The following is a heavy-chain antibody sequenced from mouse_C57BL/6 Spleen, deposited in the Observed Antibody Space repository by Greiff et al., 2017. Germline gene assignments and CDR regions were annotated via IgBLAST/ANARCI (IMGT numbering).Heavy chain of an antibody. CDR3: ARGITTVVATRYWYFDV. D-gene: IGHD1-1*01. V-gene: IGHV5-4*03. CDR1: GFTFSSYA. Sequence: EVMLVESGGGLVKPGGSLKLSCAASGFTFSSYAMSWVRQTPEKRLEWVATISDGGSYTYYTDNVKGRFTISRDNAKNNLYLQMSHLKSEDTAMYYCARGITTVVATRYWYFDVWGTGTTVTVSS. J-gene: IGHJ1*03. CDR2: ISDGGSYT.